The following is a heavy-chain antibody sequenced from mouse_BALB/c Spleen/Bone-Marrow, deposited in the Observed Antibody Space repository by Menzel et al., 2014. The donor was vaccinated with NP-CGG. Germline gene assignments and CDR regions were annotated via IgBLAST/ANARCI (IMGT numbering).Heavy chain of an antibody. CDR2: ISSGGSYT. Sequence: EVHLGESGGDLVKPGGSLKLSCAASGFTFSSYGVSWVRQTPDKRLEWVATISSGGSYTYYPDSVKGRFTISRDNAKNTLYLKMSSLKSEDTAMYYCARRDYDYDGPWFSYWVQGTLVTVSS. CDR1: GFTFSSYG. CDR3: ARRDYDYDGPWFSY. J-gene: IGHJ3*01. D-gene: IGHD2-4*01. V-gene: IGHV5-6*01.